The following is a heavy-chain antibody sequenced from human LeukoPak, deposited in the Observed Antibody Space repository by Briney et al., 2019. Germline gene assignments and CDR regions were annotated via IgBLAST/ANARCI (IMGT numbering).Heavy chain of an antibody. V-gene: IGHV3-13*01. CDR2: IGTAGDT. CDR3: ARAAGGSGLFDY. Sequence: RTGGSLRLSCAASGFTFSSYDMHWVRQATGKGLEWVSAIGTAGDTYYPGSVKGRFTISRENAKNSLYLQMNSLRAGDTAVYYCARAAGGSGLFDYWGQGTLVTVSS. D-gene: IGHD3-22*01. J-gene: IGHJ4*02. CDR1: GFTFSSYD.